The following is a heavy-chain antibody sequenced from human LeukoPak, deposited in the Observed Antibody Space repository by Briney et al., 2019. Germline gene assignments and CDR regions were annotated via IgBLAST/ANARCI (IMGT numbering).Heavy chain of an antibody. D-gene: IGHD3-16*02. J-gene: IGHJ6*03. V-gene: IGHV4-61*02. CDR1: GGSISSSSYY. CDR2: IYTSGST. Sequence: SQTLSLTCTVSGGSISSSSYYWSWIRQPAGKGLEWIGRIYTSGSTNYNPSLKSRVTISVDTSKNQFSLKLSSVTAADTAVYYCARLSDYVWGSYRYTGPLYYMDVWGKGTTVTVSS. CDR3: ARLSDYVWGSYRYTGPLYYMDV.